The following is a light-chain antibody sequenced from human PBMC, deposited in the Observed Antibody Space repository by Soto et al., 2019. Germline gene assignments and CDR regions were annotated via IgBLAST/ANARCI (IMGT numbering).Light chain of an antibody. CDR2: DVS. CDR3: SSYTSSSFYV. V-gene: IGLV2-14*01. Sequence: QSVLTKPASVYGSPGQSITISCTGTSSDVGGYNYVSWYQQHPGKAPKLMIYDVSNRPSGVSNRFSGSKSGNTASLTISGLQAEDEADYYCSSYTSSSFYVFGTGTKVTVL. CDR1: SSDVGGYNY. J-gene: IGLJ1*01.